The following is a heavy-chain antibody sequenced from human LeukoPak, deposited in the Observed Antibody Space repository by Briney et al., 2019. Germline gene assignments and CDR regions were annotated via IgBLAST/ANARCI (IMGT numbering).Heavy chain of an antibody. CDR3: ARLDTSGYYYLDY. J-gene: IGHJ4*02. V-gene: IGHV4-4*07. D-gene: IGHD3-22*01. CDR2: IYASGST. Sequence: SGTLSLPCTVSGGSISTYYWSWIRQPAGKGLEWIGRIYASGSTNFNPSLKSRVTMSVDTSKNQFSLKLTSVTAADTAVYYCARLDTSGYYYLDYWGQGTVVTVSS. CDR1: GGSISTYY.